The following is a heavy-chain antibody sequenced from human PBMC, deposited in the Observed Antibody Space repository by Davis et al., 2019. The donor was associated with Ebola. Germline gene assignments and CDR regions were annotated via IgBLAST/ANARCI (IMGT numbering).Heavy chain of an antibody. Sequence: GESLKISCAASGFTFSGSAMHWLRQASGKGLEWVGRIRSKANSYATAYAASVKGRFTISRDDSKNTAYLQMNSLKTEDTAVYYCTSWFRDLDYWGQGTLVTVSS. V-gene: IGHV3-73*01. D-gene: IGHD3-10*01. CDR2: IRSKANSYAT. CDR1: GFTFSGSA. CDR3: TSWFRDLDY. J-gene: IGHJ4*02.